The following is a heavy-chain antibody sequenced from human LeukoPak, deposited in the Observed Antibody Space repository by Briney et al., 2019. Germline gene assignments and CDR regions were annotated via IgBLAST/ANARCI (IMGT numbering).Heavy chain of an antibody. CDR1: GFTFSSYA. D-gene: IGHD3-22*01. J-gene: IGHJ4*02. CDR3: AKPLPHYYDSSGPIGY. V-gene: IGHV3-23*01. CDR2: ISGSGGST. Sequence: GGSLRLSCAASGFTFSSYAMSWVRQAPGKGLEWVSAISGSGGSTYYADSVEGRFTISRDNSKNTLYLQMNSLRAEDTAVYYCAKPLPHYYDSSGPIGYWGQGTLVTVSS.